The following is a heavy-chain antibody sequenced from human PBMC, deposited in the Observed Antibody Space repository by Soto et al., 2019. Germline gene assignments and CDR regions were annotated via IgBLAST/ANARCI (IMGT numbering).Heavy chain of an antibody. CDR3: ARDGPPRIAAAGSFGDWFDP. CDR2: IYYSGST. D-gene: IGHD6-13*01. V-gene: IGHV4-59*01. Sequence: SETLSLTCTASGGSISSYYWSWIRQPPGKGLEWIGYIYYSGSTNYNPSLKSRVTISVDTSKNQFSLKLSSVTAADTAVYYCARDGPPRIAAAGSFGDWFDPWGQGTLVTVSS. CDR1: GGSISSYY. J-gene: IGHJ5*02.